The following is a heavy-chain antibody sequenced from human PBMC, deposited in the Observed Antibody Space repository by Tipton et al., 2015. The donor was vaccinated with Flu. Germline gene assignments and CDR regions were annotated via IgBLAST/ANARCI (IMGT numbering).Heavy chain of an antibody. V-gene: IGHV4-61*02. Sequence: TLSLTCTVSGGSITRGSYYYNWIRQPAGKGLEWIGRIYTNANTNYKPSLKSRVTISIDRSKNQFSLRLTSVTAADTAMYYCARTTYDYTNYGTPGAYGMDVWSQGTTVTVSS. CDR1: GGSITRGSYY. CDR3: ARTTYDYTNYGTPGAYGMDV. D-gene: IGHD3-16*01. J-gene: IGHJ6*02. CDR2: IYTNANT.